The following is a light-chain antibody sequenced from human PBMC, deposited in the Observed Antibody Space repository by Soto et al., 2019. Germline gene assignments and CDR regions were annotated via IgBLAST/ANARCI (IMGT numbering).Light chain of an antibody. J-gene: IGLJ1*01. CDR1: NIGTRN. V-gene: IGLV3-21*02. Sequence: SYELTQPPSASVAPGQTARINCGGNNIGTRNVHWYQQKPGQAPVVVVHDDSDRPSGIPERFSGFNSGNTATLSITRVEAGEEAHYLCRVWDSSSDHSVFGTGTKVTVL. CDR2: DDS. CDR3: RVWDSSSDHSV.